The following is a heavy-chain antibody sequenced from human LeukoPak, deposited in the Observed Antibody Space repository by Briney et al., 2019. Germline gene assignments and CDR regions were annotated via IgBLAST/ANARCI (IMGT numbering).Heavy chain of an antibody. V-gene: IGHV3-21*01. J-gene: IGHJ4*02. D-gene: IGHD5-24*01. CDR3: ARIGPGRDGSNSFDQ. CDR1: GLTLSSDE. CDR2: INYNGIYI. Sequence: GGSLRLSCAASGLTLSSDEMTWVRQAPGKGLEYVSSINYNGIYIFSADSVKGRFTISRDNAKNSLYLEMNSLRVEDTAFYYCARIGPGRDGSNSFDQWGQGTLVIVSS.